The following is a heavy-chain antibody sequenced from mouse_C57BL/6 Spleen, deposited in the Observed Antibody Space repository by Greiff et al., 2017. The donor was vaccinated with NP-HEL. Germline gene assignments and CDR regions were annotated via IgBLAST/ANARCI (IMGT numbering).Heavy chain of an antibody. D-gene: IGHD1-2*01. CDR3: ARSHYQYFDY. CDR2: IDPSDSYT. J-gene: IGHJ2*01. V-gene: IGHV1-59*01. CDR1: GYTFTSYW. Sequence: QVQLQQPGAELVRPGTSVKLSCKASGYTFTSYWMHWVKQRPGQGLEWIGVIDPSDSYTNYNQKFKGKATLTVDTSSSTAYMQLSSLTSEDSAVYYCARSHYQYFDYWGQATTLTVSS.